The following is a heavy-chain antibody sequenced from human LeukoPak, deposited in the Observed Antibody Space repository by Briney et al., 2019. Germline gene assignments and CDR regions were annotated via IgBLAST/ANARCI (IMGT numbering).Heavy chain of an antibody. V-gene: IGHV3-23*01. J-gene: IGHJ4*02. CDR2: VSGSGTTT. CDR3: AKGAGPVIAASGHFDY. CDR1: GFTVRNYA. D-gene: IGHD6-13*01. Sequence: GGSLRLPCAASGFTVRNYAMNWVRQAPGKGPEWVSVVSGSGTTTDYADSVKGRFTISRDNSKNTLYLQMNSLRVEDTGLYYCAKGAGPVIAASGHFDYWGQGTLVTVS.